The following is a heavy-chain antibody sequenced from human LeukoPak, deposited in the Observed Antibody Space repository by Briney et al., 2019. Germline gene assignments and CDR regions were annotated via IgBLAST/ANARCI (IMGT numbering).Heavy chain of an antibody. CDR1: GYTFTSYD. CDR3: ATHSSGYYYVNPLWQY. V-gene: IGHV1-8*01. Sequence: ASVKVSCKASGYTFTSYDINWVRQATGQGLEWMGWMNPNSGNTGYAQKFQGRITMTEDTSTDTAYMELSSLRSEDTAVYYCATHSSGYYYVNPLWQYWGQGTLVTVSS. D-gene: IGHD3-22*01. J-gene: IGHJ1*01. CDR2: MNPNSGNT.